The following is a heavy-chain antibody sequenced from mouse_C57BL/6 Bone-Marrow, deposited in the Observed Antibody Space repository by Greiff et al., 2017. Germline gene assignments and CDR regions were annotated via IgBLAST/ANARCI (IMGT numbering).Heavy chain of an antibody. D-gene: IGHD2-10*01. CDR1: GYTFTSYW. CDR2: IYPGSGST. CDR3: ARPCYGNYWYFDV. Sequence: QVQLQQPGAELVKPGASVKMSCKASGYTFTSYWITWVKQRPGQGLEWIGDIYPGSGSTNYNEKFKSKATLTVGTSSSTAYMQLSSLTSEDSAVYYCARPCYGNYWYFDVWGTGTTVTVSS. J-gene: IGHJ1*03. V-gene: IGHV1-55*01.